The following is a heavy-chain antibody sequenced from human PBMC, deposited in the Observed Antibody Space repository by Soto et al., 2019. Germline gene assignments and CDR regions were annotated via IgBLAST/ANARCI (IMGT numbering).Heavy chain of an antibody. D-gene: IGHD3-22*01. J-gene: IGHJ4*02. CDR1: GFTFSSYA. V-gene: IGHV3-23*01. Sequence: GGSLRLSCAASGFTFSSYAMSWVRQAPGKGLEWVSAISGSGGSTYYADSVKGRFTISRDNSKNTLYVQMNSLRVEDTAVYYCAKARADYYDTSGYPVDFWGQGALVTVSS. CDR2: ISGSGGST. CDR3: AKARADYYDTSGYPVDF.